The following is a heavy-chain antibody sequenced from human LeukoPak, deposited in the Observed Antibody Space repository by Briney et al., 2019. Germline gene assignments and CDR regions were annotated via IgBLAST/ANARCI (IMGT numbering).Heavy chain of an antibody. CDR2: IYPGDADT. CDR3: ARLYGDLWYFDY. D-gene: IGHD4-17*01. CDR1: GDSFTSYW. Sequence: GESLKISCKGSGDSFTSYWIGWVRQMPGKGLEWMGIIYPGDADTRYSPSFHGKVTISADTSISTAYLQWSSLKASDTAMYYCARLYGDLWYFDYWGQGTLVTVSS. V-gene: IGHV5-51*01. J-gene: IGHJ4*02.